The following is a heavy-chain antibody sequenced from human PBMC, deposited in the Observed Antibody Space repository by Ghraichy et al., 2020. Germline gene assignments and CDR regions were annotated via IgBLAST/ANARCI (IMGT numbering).Heavy chain of an antibody. Sequence: GGSLRLSCAASGFTFSSYAMSWVRQAPGKGLEWVSAISGSGGSTYYADSVKGRFTISRDNSKNTLYLQMNSLRAEDTAVYCCAKGPQDREWELLTPLVVDYWGQGTLVTVSS. CDR1: GFTFSSYA. J-gene: IGHJ4*02. D-gene: IGHD1-26*01. V-gene: IGHV3-23*01. CDR3: AKGPQDREWELLTPLVVDY. CDR2: ISGSGGST.